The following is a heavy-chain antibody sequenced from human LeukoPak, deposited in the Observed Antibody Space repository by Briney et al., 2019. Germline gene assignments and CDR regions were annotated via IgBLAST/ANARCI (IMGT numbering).Heavy chain of an antibody. CDR1: GFTFSSYA. CDR2: ISGSGGST. CDR3: ASPSGRFLEWSNGMDV. D-gene: IGHD3-3*01. V-gene: IGHV3-23*01. J-gene: IGHJ6*02. Sequence: GGSLRLSCAASGFTFSSYAMSWVRQAPGKGLEWVSAISGSGGSTYYADSVKGRFTISRDNSKNTLYLQMNSLRAEDTAVYYCASPSGRFLEWSNGMDVWGQGTTVTVSS.